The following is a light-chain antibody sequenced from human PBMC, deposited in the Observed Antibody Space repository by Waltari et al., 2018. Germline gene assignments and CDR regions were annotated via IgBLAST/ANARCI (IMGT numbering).Light chain of an antibody. J-gene: IGKJ2*01. Sequence: EIVMTQSPATLSVSPGERATLSCRASQSVSSNLAWYQQKPGQPPRLLIYGASTRATDIPARFSGSGSGTEFTLTITSLQSEDFAVYYCQQYNNWPPYTFGQGTKLEIK. V-gene: IGKV3-15*01. CDR2: GAS. CDR1: QSVSSN. CDR3: QQYNNWPPYT.